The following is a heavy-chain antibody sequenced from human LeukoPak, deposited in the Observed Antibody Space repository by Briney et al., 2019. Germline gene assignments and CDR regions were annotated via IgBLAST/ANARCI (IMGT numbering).Heavy chain of an antibody. Sequence: GGSLRLSCAVSGFILSSNHMSWVRQAPGKGLEGVAVIYNGDSTHYADSVKGRFTISRDNSKNTLYLQMNSLRAEDTAVYYCVRDGSWTTLATFDDWGQGTLVTVAS. CDR2: IYNGDST. J-gene: IGHJ4*02. CDR3: VRDGSWTTLATFDD. D-gene: IGHD3/OR15-3a*01. CDR1: GFILSSNH. V-gene: IGHV3-66*01.